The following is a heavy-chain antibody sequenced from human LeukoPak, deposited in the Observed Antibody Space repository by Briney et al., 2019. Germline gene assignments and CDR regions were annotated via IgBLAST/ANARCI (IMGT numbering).Heavy chain of an antibody. Sequence: SETLSLTCTVSAGSVSSGSYYWSWIRQPPGKGLEWIGFIYSRGSTTYNPSLKSRVTMSVDTSKNKFSLQLNSLTAADTAVYYCARVPISTTARGYFDYWGQGTLVTVSS. CDR1: AGSVSSGSYY. CDR3: ARVPISTTARGYFDY. V-gene: IGHV4-61*01. D-gene: IGHD4-17*01. CDR2: IYSRGST. J-gene: IGHJ4*02.